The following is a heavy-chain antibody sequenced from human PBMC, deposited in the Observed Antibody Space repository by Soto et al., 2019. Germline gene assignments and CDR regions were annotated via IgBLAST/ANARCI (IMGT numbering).Heavy chain of an antibody. CDR3: ARRRGDYGVENWFDP. J-gene: IGHJ5*02. D-gene: IGHD4-17*01. V-gene: IGHV4-59*01. CDR2: IYYSGST. Sequence: PSETLSLTCTVSGGSISSYYWSWIRQPPGKGLERIGYIYYSGSTNYNPSLKSRVTISVDTSKNQFSLKLSSVTAADTAVYYCARRRGDYGVENWFDPWGQGTLVTVSS. CDR1: GGSISSYY.